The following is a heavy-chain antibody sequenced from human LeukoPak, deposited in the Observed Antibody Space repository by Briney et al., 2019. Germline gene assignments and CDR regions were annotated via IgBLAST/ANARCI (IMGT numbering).Heavy chain of an antibody. D-gene: IGHD2-15*01. J-gene: IGHJ4*02. CDR3: AKEYCSGGSCYLGDYYFDY. CDR1: GFTFSSYA. CDR2: ISGSGGST. Sequence: GGSLRLSCAASGFTFSSYAMSWVRQAPGKGLEWVSAISGSGGSTYYADSVKGRFTISRDNSKNTLYLQMNSLRAEDTAVYYCAKEYCSGGSCYLGDYYFDYWGQGTLVTVSS. V-gene: IGHV3-23*01.